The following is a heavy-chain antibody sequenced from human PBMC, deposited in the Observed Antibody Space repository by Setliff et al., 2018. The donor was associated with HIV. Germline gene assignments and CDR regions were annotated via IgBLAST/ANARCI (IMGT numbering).Heavy chain of an antibody. Sequence: GGSLRLSCAASRFTLSSYAITWVRQAPGKGLEWVSAISGSGDSTFYADSVQGRFTISRDNSKNSLYLQMNSLRAEDTAVYYCARKDSSSFDYWGQGTLVTVSS. CDR3: ARKDSSSFDY. CDR1: RFTLSSYA. V-gene: IGHV3-23*01. D-gene: IGHD6-13*01. CDR2: ISGSGDST. J-gene: IGHJ4*02.